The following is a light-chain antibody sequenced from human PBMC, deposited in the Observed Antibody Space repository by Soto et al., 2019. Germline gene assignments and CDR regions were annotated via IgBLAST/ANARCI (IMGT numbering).Light chain of an antibody. Sequence: QSALTQPASVSGSPGQSITISCTGTSSDVGGYNYVSWYQQHPGKAPKLMIYEVSNRPSGVSTRFFGSKSGNTASLTISGLQAEDEADYYCSSYTISTTLVFGTGTKVTVL. V-gene: IGLV2-14*01. CDR3: SSYTISTTLV. J-gene: IGLJ1*01. CDR2: EVS. CDR1: SSDVGGYNY.